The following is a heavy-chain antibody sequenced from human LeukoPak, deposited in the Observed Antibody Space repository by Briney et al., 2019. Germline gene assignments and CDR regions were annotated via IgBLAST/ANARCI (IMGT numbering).Heavy chain of an antibody. Sequence: GGSLRLSCAASGFTFSSYGMHWVRQAPGKGLEWVAVISYDGSNKYYADSVKGRFTISRDNSKNTLYLQMNSLRAEDTAVYYCAKDFDYYDSSGYYYQDYWGQGTLVTVSS. CDR2: ISYDGSNK. J-gene: IGHJ4*02. CDR1: GFTFSSYG. CDR3: AKDFDYYDSSGYYYQDY. V-gene: IGHV3-30*18. D-gene: IGHD3-22*01.